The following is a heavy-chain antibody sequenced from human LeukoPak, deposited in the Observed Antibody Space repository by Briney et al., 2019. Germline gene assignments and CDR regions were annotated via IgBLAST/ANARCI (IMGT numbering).Heavy chain of an antibody. D-gene: IGHD1-1*01. CDR1: GFTFRTYE. CDR3: VKDLSSNWLSFDY. J-gene: IGHJ4*02. Sequence: PGGSLRLSCAASGFTFRTYEMNWVRQAPGKGLEWVSYISSSGSTIYYADSLKGRFTIARDNAENSLYLQMNSLRDADTAFYYCVKDLSSNWLSFDYWGRGTLVTVSS. CDR2: ISSSGSTI. V-gene: IGHV3-48*03.